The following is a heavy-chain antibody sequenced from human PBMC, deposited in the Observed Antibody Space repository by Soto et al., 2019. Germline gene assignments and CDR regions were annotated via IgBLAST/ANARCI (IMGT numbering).Heavy chain of an antibody. CDR1: GFTFSSYS. V-gene: IGHV3-21*01. CDR3: ARDLFRGPVGVDY. D-gene: IGHD2-15*01. Sequence: GGFLRLSCAASGFTFSSYSMNWVRQAPGKGLEWVSSISSSSSYIYYADSVKGRFTISRDNAKNSLYLQMNSLRAEDTAVYYYARDLFRGPVGVDYWGQGTLVTVPQ. CDR2: ISSSSSYI. J-gene: IGHJ4*02.